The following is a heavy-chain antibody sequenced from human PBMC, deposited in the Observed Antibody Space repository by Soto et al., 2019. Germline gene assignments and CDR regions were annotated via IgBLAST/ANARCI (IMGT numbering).Heavy chain of an antibody. CDR1: GYTFTGYY. CDR3: ARDPEDSGRYPPAGYLQH. V-gene: IGHV1-2*02. Sequence: ASVKVSCKASGYTFTGYYLHWVRQAPGQGLEWMGWINPNSGGTNFAQKFEDRVTMTRDTSINTAYMELSRLGSDDTAVYYCARDPEDSGRYPPAGYLQHWGQGTLVTVSS. J-gene: IGHJ1*01. D-gene: IGHD1-26*01. CDR2: INPNSGGT.